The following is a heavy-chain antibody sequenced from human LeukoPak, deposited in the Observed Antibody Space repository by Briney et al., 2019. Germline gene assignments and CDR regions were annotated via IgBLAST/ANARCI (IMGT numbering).Heavy chain of an antibody. D-gene: IGHD3-22*01. CDR1: GGTFSSYA. J-gene: IGHJ4*02. V-gene: IGHV1-69*13. CDR3: ARAFDSSGYFDY. Sequence: SVKVSCKASGGTFSSYAISWVRQAPGQGLEWMGGIIPIFGTANYAQKFQGRVTITADESTSTAYMELSSLRSEDAAVYYCARAFDSSGYFDYWGQGTLVTVSS. CDR2: IIPIFGTA.